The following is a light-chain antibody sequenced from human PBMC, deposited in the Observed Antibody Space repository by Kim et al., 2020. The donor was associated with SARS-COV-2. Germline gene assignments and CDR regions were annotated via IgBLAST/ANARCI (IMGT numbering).Light chain of an antibody. CDR1: QRLLNSDDVHTH. J-gene: IGKJ2*03. CDR3: MQRIEFPYS. V-gene: IGKV2-40*01. CDR2: TLS. Sequence: PASVSCRSSQRLLNSDDVHTHLDWYLQKPGQSPQLLIYTLSYRVPGVPDRFSGSGSGTDFTLRISRVEADDVAVYYCMQRIEFPYSFGQGTKLEI.